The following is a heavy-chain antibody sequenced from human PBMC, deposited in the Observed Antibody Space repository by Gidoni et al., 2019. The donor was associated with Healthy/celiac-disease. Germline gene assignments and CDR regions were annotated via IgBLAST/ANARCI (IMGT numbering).Heavy chain of an antibody. CDR1: GFTFSSYG. D-gene: IGHD6-19*01. V-gene: IGHV3-33*01. Sequence: QVQLVESGGGVVQPGRSLRLSCAASGFTFSSYGMHWVRQAPGKGLGWVAVIWYDGSNKYYADSVKGRFTISRDNSKNTLYLQMNSLRAEDTAVYYCARVPSSGWFFFDYWGQGTLVTVSS. CDR3: ARVPSSGWFFFDY. J-gene: IGHJ4*02. CDR2: IWYDGSNK.